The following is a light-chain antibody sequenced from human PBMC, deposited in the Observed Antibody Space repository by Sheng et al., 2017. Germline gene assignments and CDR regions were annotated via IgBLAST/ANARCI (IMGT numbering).Light chain of an antibody. J-gene: IGLJ2*01. V-gene: IGLV3-21*02. CDR3: QTWDTVSDQVV. CDR1: NIGLTG. Sequence: SSFLTQAPSVSVAPGQTATITCGGXNIGLTGVHWYRQKPTQAPVLVVYDDTDRPSEIPERISGSTSGNTATLTINGVEAGDEADYFCQTWDTVSDQVVFGGGTKLTVL. CDR2: DDT.